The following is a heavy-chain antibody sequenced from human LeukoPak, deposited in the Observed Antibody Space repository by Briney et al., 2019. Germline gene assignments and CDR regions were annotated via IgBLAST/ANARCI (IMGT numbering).Heavy chain of an antibody. D-gene: IGHD6-19*01. Sequence: GGSLRLSCAASGFSFSSYDMYWVRQAPGKGLEWVAFIRYDGNNKYYADTVKGRFTISRDNSESTLYLQLNSLIAEDTAVYYCTTITVASHFDYWGPGTLVTVSS. CDR1: GFSFSSYD. J-gene: IGHJ4*02. CDR2: IRYDGNNK. CDR3: TTITVASHFDY. V-gene: IGHV3-30*02.